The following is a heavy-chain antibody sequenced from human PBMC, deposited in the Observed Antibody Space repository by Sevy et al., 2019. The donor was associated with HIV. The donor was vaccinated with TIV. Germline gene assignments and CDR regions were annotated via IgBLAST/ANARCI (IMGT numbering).Heavy chain of an antibody. D-gene: IGHD2-15*01. CDR2: INHSGST. J-gene: IGHJ6*03. V-gene: IGHV4-34*01. CDR3: ARGGRGYCSGGSCYYMDV. CDR1: GGSFSGYY. Sequence: SETLSLTCAVYGGSFSGYYWSWIRQPPGKGLEWIGEINHSGSTNYNPSLKSRVTISVDTSKNQFPLKLSSVTAADTAVYYCARGGRGYCSGGSCYYMDVWGKGTTVTVSS.